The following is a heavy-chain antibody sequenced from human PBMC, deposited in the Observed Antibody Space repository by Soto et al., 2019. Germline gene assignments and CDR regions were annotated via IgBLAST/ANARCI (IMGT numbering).Heavy chain of an antibody. V-gene: IGHV3-30*18. CDR1: GFTFSSYG. CDR3: AKDSRYSSTQMSYFDY. J-gene: IGHJ4*02. CDR2: ISYDGSNK. D-gene: IGHD6-13*01. Sequence: GSLRLSCAASGFTFSSYGMHWVRQAPGKGLEWVAVISYDGSNKYYADSVKGRFTISRDNSKNTLYLQMNSLRAEDTAVYYCAKDSRYSSTQMSYFDYWGQGTLVTVSS.